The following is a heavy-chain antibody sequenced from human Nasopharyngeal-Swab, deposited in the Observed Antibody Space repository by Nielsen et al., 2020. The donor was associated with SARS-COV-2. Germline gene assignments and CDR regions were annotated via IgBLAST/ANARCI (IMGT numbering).Heavy chain of an antibody. CDR1: GGSISSGGYS. J-gene: IGHJ6*03. CDR2: IYHSGST. D-gene: IGHD4-23*01. V-gene: IGHV4-30-2*01. Sequence: SETLSLNCALSGGSISSGGYSWSWIRQPPGKGLEWIGYIYHSGSTYYNPSLKSRVTISVDRSKNQFSLKLSSVTAADTAVYYCARSAVGGYYYYMDVWGKGTTVTVSS. CDR3: ARSAVGGYYYYMDV.